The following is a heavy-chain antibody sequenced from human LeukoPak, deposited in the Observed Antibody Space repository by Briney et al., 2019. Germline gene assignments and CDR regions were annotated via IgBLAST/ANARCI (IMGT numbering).Heavy chain of an antibody. CDR2: IYYSGST. V-gene: IGHV4-31*03. J-gene: IGHJ4*02. Sequence: SQTLSLTCTVSGGSISSGGYYWSWIRQHPGKGLEWIGYIYYSGSTYYNPSLKSRVTISVDTSKNQFSLKLSSVTAADTAVYYCASLVRGYCSGGSCYYFDYWGQGTLVTVSS. CDR3: ASLVRGYCSGGSCYYFDY. CDR1: GGSISSGGYY. D-gene: IGHD2-15*01.